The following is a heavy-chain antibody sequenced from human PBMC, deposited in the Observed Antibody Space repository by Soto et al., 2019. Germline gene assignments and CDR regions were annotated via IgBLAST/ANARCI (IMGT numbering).Heavy chain of an antibody. CDR3: AKSASVAEPYYFDY. CDR2: ISYDGSNK. J-gene: IGHJ4*02. CDR1: GFTFSSYG. D-gene: IGHD2-15*01. Sequence: GGSLRLSCAASGFTFSSYGMHWVRQAPGKGLEWVAVISYDGSNKYYADSVKGRFTISRDNSKNTLYLQMNSLRAEDTAVYYCAKSASVAEPYYFDYWGQGTLVTVSS. V-gene: IGHV3-30*18.